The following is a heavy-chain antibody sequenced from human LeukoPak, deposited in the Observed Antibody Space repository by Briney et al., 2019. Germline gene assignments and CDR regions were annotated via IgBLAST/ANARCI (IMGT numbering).Heavy chain of an antibody. CDR1: GYSISSGYY. CDR2: IYHSGST. J-gene: IGHJ4*02. V-gene: IGHV4-38-2*01. CDR3: GRVLGGEQLFDY. D-gene: IGHD6-13*01. Sequence: PSETLSLTCAVSGYSISSGYYWGWIRQPPGKGLEWIGSIYHSGSTYYNPSLKSRVTISVDTSKNQFSLKLSSVTAADTAVYYCGRVLGGEQLFDYWGQGTLVTVSS.